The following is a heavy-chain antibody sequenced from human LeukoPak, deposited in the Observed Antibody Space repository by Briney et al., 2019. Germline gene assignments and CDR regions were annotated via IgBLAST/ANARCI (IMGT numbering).Heavy chain of an antibody. CDR1: GFXFSSYE. Sequence: PGGSLRLSCAASGFXFSSYEINWVRQAPGKGREWVSYISSTTNIRYYADSVKGRSTISRDNAKNSLYLQMHSLRAEDTALYYCTRDVGFRFDPWGQGTLVTVSS. CDR3: TRDVGFRFDP. J-gene: IGHJ5*02. D-gene: IGHD2-15*01. CDR2: ISSTTNIR. V-gene: IGHV3-48*03.